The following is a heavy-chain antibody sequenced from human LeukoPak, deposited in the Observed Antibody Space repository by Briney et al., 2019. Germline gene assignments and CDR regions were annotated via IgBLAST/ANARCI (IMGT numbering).Heavy chain of an antibody. CDR3: ASIFLAYCGGDCYSEPWCFDL. CDR1: GGSISSGSYY. D-gene: IGHD2-21*02. Sequence: SETLSLTCTVSGGSISSGSYYWSWIRQPAGKGLEWIGRIYTSGSTNYNPSLKSRVTISVDTSKNQFSLKLSSVTAADTAVYYCASIFLAYCGGDCYSEPWCFDLWGRGTLVTVSS. CDR2: IYTSGST. J-gene: IGHJ2*01. V-gene: IGHV4-61*02.